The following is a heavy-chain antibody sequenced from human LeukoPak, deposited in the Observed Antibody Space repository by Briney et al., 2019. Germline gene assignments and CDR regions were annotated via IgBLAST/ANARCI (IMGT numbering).Heavy chain of an antibody. J-gene: IGHJ4*02. CDR3: ARLGYLERRSGFDY. D-gene: IGHD1-1*01. V-gene: IGHV4-61*05. CDR2: IYTSGST. CDR1: GGSISSSSYY. Sequence: PSETLSLTCTVSGGSISSSSYYWGWIRQPPGKGVEWIGYIYTSGSTNYNPSLKSRVTISVDTSKNQFSLKLSSVTAAGTAVYYCARLGYLERRSGFDYWGQGTLVTVSS.